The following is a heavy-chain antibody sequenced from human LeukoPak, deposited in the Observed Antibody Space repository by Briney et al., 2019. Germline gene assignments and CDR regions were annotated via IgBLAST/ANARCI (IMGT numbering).Heavy chain of an antibody. Sequence: SETLSLTCPVSGGSISSYYWSWIRQPPGKGLEWIGYIYYSGSTNYNPSLKSRVTISVDTSKNQFSLKLSSVTAADTAVYYCARDGLIDAFDLWGQGTMVTVSS. CDR2: IYYSGST. D-gene: IGHD2/OR15-2a*01. CDR1: GGSISSYY. CDR3: ARDGLIDAFDL. J-gene: IGHJ3*01. V-gene: IGHV4-59*01.